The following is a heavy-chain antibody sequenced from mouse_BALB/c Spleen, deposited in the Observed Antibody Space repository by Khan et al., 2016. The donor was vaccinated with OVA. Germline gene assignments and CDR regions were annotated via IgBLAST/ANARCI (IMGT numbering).Heavy chain of an antibody. CDR2: ISSDGTYT. V-gene: IGHV5-6*02. Sequence: DVKLVESGGDLVKPGGSLKLSCAASGFTFSNYGMSWVRQTPDKRLEWVATISSDGTYTYYPDSVKGRFTISRNNAKNTLYLQMSSLKSEYTAMYYCTSHLTGSFAYWGQGTLVTVSA. CDR1: GFTFSNYG. D-gene: IGHD4-1*01. CDR3: TSHLTGSFAY. J-gene: IGHJ3*01.